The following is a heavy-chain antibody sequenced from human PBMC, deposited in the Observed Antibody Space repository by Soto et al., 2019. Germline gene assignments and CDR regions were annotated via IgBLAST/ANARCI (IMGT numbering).Heavy chain of an antibody. Sequence: QVQLVQSGAEVKKPGSSVKVSCKASGGTFSHYAINWVRQAPGQGLEWMGGIIPIIASATYAQKFQGRVTITADESTTTAYMELSSLTSEDTAVYYCAREGCSSTTCSIPYDWFHPWGQGTLVTVSS. CDR1: GGTFSHYA. V-gene: IGHV1-69*01. CDR2: IIPIIASA. J-gene: IGHJ5*02. D-gene: IGHD2-2*01. CDR3: AREGCSSTTCSIPYDWFHP.